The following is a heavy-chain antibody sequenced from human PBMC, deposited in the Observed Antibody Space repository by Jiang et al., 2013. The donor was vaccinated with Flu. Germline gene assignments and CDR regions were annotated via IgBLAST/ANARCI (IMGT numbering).Heavy chain of an antibody. CDR1: GYTFTSYA. CDR2: INAGNGNT. CDR3: ARAAPMVRGVIITDWGY. D-gene: IGHD3-10*01. V-gene: IGHV1-3*01. J-gene: IGHJ4*02. Sequence: SGAEVKKPGASVKVSCKASGYTFTSYAMHWVRQAPGQRLEWMGWINAGNGNTKYSQKFQGRVTITRDTSASTAYMELSSLRSEDTAVYYCARAAPMVRGVIITDWGYWGQGTLVTVSS.